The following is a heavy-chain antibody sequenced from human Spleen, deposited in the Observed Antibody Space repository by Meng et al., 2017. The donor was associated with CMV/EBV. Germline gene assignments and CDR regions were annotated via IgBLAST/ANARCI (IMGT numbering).Heavy chain of an antibody. J-gene: IGHJ6*02. Sequence: GESLKISCAASGFTFSSYGMHWVRQAPGKGLEWVAIIWYDGSEKYYADSVKGRFTISRDNSKNTLYLQMNSLRGEDTAVYYCANDYVGAYHGMDVWGQGTTVTVSS. CDR2: IWYDGSEK. D-gene: IGHD3-16*01. V-gene: IGHV3-33*06. CDR1: GFTFSSYG. CDR3: ANDYVGAYHGMDV.